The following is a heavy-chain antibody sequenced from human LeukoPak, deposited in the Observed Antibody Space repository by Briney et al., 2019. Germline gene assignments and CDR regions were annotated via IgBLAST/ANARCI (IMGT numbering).Heavy chain of an antibody. D-gene: IGHD3-10*01. V-gene: IGHV4-39*01. CDR1: GDSISSTSYY. Sequence: KPSETLSLTCTVSGDSISSTSYYWDWIRQPPGKGLEWIGSIYNSGTTYYNPSLKSRLTISVDTSKNQFSLKVSSVTAADTAVYYCASRVYGLGSFNYWGQGTLVTVSS. J-gene: IGHJ4*01. CDR3: ASRVYGLGSFNY. CDR2: IYNSGTT.